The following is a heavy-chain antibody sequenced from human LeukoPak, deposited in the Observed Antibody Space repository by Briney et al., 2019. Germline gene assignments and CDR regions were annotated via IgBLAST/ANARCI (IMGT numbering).Heavy chain of an antibody. CDR3: AKDRYCYGSGSYKSYFDY. CDR1: GFTFSSYG. V-gene: IGHV3-30*18. J-gene: IGHJ4*02. Sequence: PGRSLRLSSAASGFTFSSYGMHWVRQAPGKGLEWVAVISYDGSNKYYADSVKGRFTISRDNSKNTLYLQMNSLRAEDTAVYYCAKDRYCYGSGSYKSYFDYWGQGTLVTVSS. CDR2: ISYDGSNK. D-gene: IGHD3-10*01.